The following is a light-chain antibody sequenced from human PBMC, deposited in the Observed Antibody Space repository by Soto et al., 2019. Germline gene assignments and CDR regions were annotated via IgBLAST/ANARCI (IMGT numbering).Light chain of an antibody. CDR3: QQYGNSPLT. V-gene: IGKV3D-15*01. CDR2: GAS. CDR1: QSVASS. J-gene: IGKJ4*01. Sequence: ERVLTQSPATLSASPGERVTLSCRASQSVASSVAWYQQKPGQAPRLILYGASNRATGIPDRFSGSGSGTDFTLTISGLEPEDFAVYYCQQYGNSPLTFGAGTKVDIK.